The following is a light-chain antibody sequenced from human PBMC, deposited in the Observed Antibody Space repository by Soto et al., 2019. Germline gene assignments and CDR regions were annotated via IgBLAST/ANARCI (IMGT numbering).Light chain of an antibody. CDR2: AAS. CDR1: QGISSY. V-gene: IGKV1-9*01. CDR3: QQLNSYPLT. J-gene: IGKJ4*01. Sequence: EIQLTQSPSFLSASVGDRVTITCRASQGISSYLAWYQQKPGKAPRLLIYAASTLQSGVPSRFSGSGSGTEFTPTISSLQPEDFATYYCQQLNSYPLTFGGGTQVDIK.